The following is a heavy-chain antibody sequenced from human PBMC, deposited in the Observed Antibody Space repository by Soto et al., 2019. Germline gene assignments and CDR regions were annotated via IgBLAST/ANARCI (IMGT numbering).Heavy chain of an antibody. V-gene: IGHV4-39*01. CDR1: GGSISSSSYY. CDR2: IYYSGST. CDR3: ARFLGMVAATVDY. J-gene: IGHJ4*02. Sequence: SETLSLTCTVSGGSISSSSYYWGWIRQPPGKGLEWIGSIYYSGSTYYNPSLKSRVTISVDTSKNQFSLKLSSVTAADTAVYYCARFLGMVAATVDYWGQGTLVTVSS. D-gene: IGHD2-15*01.